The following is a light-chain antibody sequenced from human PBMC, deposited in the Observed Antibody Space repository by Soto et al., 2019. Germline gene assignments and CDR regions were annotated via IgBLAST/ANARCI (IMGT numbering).Light chain of an antibody. CDR3: QQRTNWPLT. Sequence: EIVLTQSPATLSLSPGERATLSCWASQSVSNSLAWYQQRPGQAPRLLIYDVSTRATGIPARFGGSGYGTAFTLTISSLETEDFAVYYCQQRTNWPLTFGGGTKVEI. CDR1: QSVSNS. CDR2: DVS. V-gene: IGKV3-11*01. J-gene: IGKJ4*01.